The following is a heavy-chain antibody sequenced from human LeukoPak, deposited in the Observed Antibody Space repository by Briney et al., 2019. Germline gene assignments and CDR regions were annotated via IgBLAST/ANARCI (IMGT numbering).Heavy chain of an antibody. CDR2: ISGSGGST. CDR1: GFTFSSYA. J-gene: IGHJ4*02. Sequence: PGGSLRLSWAASGFTFSSYAMSWVRQAPGKGLEWVSAISGSGGSTYYADSVKGRFTLSRDNSKNTLYLQMNSLRAEDTAVYYCAKDSPIFGVANGPLDYWGQGTLVTVSS. V-gene: IGHV3-23*01. D-gene: IGHD3-3*01. CDR3: AKDSPIFGVANGPLDY.